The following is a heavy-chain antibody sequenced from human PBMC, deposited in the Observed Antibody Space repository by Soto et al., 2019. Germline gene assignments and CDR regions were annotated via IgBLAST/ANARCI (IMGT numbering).Heavy chain of an antibody. V-gene: IGHV4-31*03. CDR3: AREPRYYYYGREX. CDR2: INYTGSS. J-gene: IGHJ6*02. Sequence: SEPLSLPCTVSGASISTGAYYLSWIRQFPGKGLEWIGCINYTGSSFHRTSLKSRVNMSVDTSNNQFSLTLSSVTAAHTAVYYCAREPRYYYYGREXWGRGAWVTVS. CDR1: GASISTGAYY.